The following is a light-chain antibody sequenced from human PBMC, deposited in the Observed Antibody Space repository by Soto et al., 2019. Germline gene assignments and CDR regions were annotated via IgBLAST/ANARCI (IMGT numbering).Light chain of an antibody. V-gene: IGKV1-33*01. CDR3: HQYDNLPYT. CDR2: HVS. CDR1: QDTRKY. Sequence: DIQMTQSPSSLSASVGDRVNITCQASQDTRKYLNWYQQKPGKAPKLLIYHVSNLATGVPSRFSGSVSGTDVTFTISRLQREDIATYYCHQYDNLPYTFGQGTKLEI. J-gene: IGKJ2*01.